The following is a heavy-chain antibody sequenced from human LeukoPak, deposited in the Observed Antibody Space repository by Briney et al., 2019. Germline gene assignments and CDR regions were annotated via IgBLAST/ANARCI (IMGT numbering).Heavy chain of an antibody. CDR2: IYTSGST. J-gene: IGHJ4*02. Sequence: SETLSLICTVSGGSISSGSYYWSWIRQPAGKGLEWIGRIYTSGSTNYNPSLKSRVTMSLDTSKNQFSLKLSSVTAADTAVYYCARDVVAAAGTWDYWGQGTLVTVSS. CDR3: ARDVVAAAGTWDY. D-gene: IGHD6-13*01. V-gene: IGHV4-61*02. CDR1: GGSISSGSYY.